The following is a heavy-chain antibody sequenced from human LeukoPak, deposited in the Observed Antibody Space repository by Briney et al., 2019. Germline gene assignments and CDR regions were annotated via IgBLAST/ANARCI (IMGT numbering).Heavy chain of an antibody. Sequence: QAGGSLRLSCVASGFTFSSYWMSWVRQAPGKGLEWVANIKQDGSEKYYVDSVKGRFTISRDNAKNSLYLQMNSLRAEDTAVYYCARDGAAAAMVKSKGYWGQGTLVTVSS. J-gene: IGHJ4*02. D-gene: IGHD5-18*01. CDR2: IKQDGSEK. V-gene: IGHV3-7*01. CDR1: GFTFSSYW. CDR3: ARDGAAAAMVKSKGY.